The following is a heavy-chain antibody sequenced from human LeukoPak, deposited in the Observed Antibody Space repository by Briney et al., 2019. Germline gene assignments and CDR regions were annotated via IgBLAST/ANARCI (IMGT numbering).Heavy chain of an antibody. CDR1: GGSVTSYY. CDR2: IYYSGGT. CDR3: ARDYLRGYYYGMDV. Sequence: SETLSLTCSVSGGSVTSYYWSWIRQSPGKGLEWIGYIYYSGGTNYNPSLKSRVTISVDTSKNQFSLKLSSVTAADTAVYYCARDYLRGYYYGMDVWGQGTTVTVSS. V-gene: IGHV4-59*02. J-gene: IGHJ6*02.